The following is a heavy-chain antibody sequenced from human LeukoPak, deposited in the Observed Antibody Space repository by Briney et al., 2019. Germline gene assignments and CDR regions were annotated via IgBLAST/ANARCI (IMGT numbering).Heavy chain of an antibody. J-gene: IGHJ5*02. D-gene: IGHD3-22*01. CDR2: INSDGSST. CDR3: AREGYDSSGYYPDNWFDP. V-gene: IGHV3-74*01. Sequence: GGSLRLSCAASGFTFSSYWMHWVRQAPGKELVWVSRINSDGSSTSNADSVKVRFTISRDNAKNTLYLQMNSLSAEDTAAYYCAREGYDSSGYYPDNWFDPWGQGTLVTVSS. CDR1: GFTFSSYW.